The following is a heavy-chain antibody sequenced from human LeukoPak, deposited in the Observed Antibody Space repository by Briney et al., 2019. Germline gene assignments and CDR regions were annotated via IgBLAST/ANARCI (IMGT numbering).Heavy chain of an antibody. Sequence: PSETLSLTCTVSGGSISSYYWSWIRQPPGKGLEWIGYIYYSGSTNYNPSLKSRVTISVDTSKNQFSLKLSSVTAADTAVYYCAATSYDSSGYYQAVDAFDIWGQGTMVTVSS. J-gene: IGHJ3*02. V-gene: IGHV4-59*01. CDR3: AATSYDSSGYYQAVDAFDI. D-gene: IGHD3-22*01. CDR2: IYYSGST. CDR1: GGSISSYY.